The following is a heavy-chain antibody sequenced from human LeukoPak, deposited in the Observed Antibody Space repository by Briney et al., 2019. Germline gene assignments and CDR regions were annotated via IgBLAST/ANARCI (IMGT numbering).Heavy chain of an antibody. D-gene: IGHD3-22*01. Sequence: GGSLRLSCAASGFTFSSDAMSWVRQAPGKGLEWVSAISGSGGSTYYADSVKGRFTISRDNSKNTLYLQMNSLRAEDTAVYYRAKLYYYDSSGYYEGTDYWGQGTLVTVSS. CDR3: AKLYYYDSSGYYEGTDY. V-gene: IGHV3-23*01. CDR1: GFTFSSDA. CDR2: ISGSGGST. J-gene: IGHJ4*02.